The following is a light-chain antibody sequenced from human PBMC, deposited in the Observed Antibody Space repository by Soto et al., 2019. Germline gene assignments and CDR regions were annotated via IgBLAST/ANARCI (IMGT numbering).Light chain of an antibody. CDR2: DAS. Sequence: EIVLTQSPATLSLSPGERATLFCRASQSVSNYLAWYQQKPGQAPRLLIHDASTRATGIPARFSGSGSGTDFTLTITTLEPEDFAVYYCQQHINRLSFGGGTKVDIK. V-gene: IGKV3-11*01. CDR1: QSVSNY. CDR3: QQHINRLS. J-gene: IGKJ4*01.